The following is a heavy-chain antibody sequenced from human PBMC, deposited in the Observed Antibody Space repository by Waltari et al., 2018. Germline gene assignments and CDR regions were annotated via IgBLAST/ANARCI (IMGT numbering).Heavy chain of an antibody. D-gene: IGHD3-22*01. CDR1: GLSIRGYT. V-gene: IGHV1-69*12. CDR2: FIPLSGSQ. CDR3: ARGYRYDSSERFYLDH. J-gene: IGHJ4*02. Sequence: QVQLAQSGAEVKSPGSAVTISCKASGLSIRGYTSSWVRQAPGQGLEWMGGFIPLSGSQIYTQKFQGRLTISADGSTRTTVMELRNLRYEDTAVYFCARGYRYDSSERFYLDHWGQGTPVIVSS.